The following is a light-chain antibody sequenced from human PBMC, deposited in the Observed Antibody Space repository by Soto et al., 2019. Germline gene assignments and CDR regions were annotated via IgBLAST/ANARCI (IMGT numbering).Light chain of an antibody. CDR2: DTT. CDR1: TGAVTSGHF. J-gene: IGLJ3*02. Sequence: QAVVTQEPSLTVSPGGTVILTCGSSTGAVTSGHFPYWFQQSPGQAPRTLIYDTTNKNSWTPARFSGSLLGGKAALTLSGAQPEDEAEYYCLLSYSGPRVFGGGTKLTVL. CDR3: LLSYSGPRV. V-gene: IGLV7-46*01.